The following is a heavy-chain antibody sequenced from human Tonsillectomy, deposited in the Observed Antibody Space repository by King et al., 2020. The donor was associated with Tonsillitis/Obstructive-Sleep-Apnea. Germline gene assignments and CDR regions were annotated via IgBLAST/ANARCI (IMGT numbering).Heavy chain of an antibody. D-gene: IGHD1-26*01. V-gene: IGHV3-23*04. CDR3: EFSNNGSFRPFDY. Sequence: QLVQSGGGLVQPGGSLRLSCAASGFTFSSYAMSWVRQAPGKGLEWVSRISGSGISTYYADSVKGRFTISRDNSKNTLYLQMNSLRAEDTAVYYCEFSNNGSFRPFDYWGQGALVTVSS. CDR1: GFTFSSYA. CDR2: ISGSGIST. J-gene: IGHJ4*02.